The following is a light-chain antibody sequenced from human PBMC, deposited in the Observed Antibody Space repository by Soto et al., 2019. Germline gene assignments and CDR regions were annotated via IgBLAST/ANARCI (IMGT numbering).Light chain of an antibody. CDR2: EVS. J-gene: IGLJ2*01. V-gene: IGLV2-14*01. CDR3: SSYTTSNTLV. Sequence: QSALTQPASVSGSPGQSITISCTGTSGDIGSYDYVSWYQQPPGKAHKLILYEVSNRPSGISNRFSGSKSGSMASLTSSGLQSEDEADYFCSSYTTSNTLVFGVRTKLTVL. CDR1: SGDIGSYDY.